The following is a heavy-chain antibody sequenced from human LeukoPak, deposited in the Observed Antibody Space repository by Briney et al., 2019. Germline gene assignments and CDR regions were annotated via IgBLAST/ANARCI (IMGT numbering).Heavy chain of an antibody. J-gene: IGHJ4*02. D-gene: IGHD5-18*01. CDR2: IYYSGST. CDR3: ARGYVDTAMIDY. V-gene: IGHV4-30-4*01. CDR1: GGSISSGDYY. Sequence: SSETLSLTCTVSGGSISSGDYYWSWIRQPPGKGLEWIGYIYYSGSTYYNPSLKSRVTISVDTSKNQFSLKLSSVTAADTAVYYCARGYVDTAMIDYWGQGTLVTVSS.